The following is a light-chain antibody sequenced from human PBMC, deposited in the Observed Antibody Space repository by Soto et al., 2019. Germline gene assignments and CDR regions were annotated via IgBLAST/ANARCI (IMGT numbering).Light chain of an antibody. V-gene: IGKV3-15*01. CDR2: RAS. CDR1: QSVSSN. Sequence: EIVMTQSPATLSVSPGERATLSCRASQSVSSNLAWYQQKPGQAPRLLIYRASTRATGVPVRFSGSGSGTEFTLTISSLQSEDFAIYYCQQCNNWPLTFGGGTKVEIK. J-gene: IGKJ4*01. CDR3: QQCNNWPLT.